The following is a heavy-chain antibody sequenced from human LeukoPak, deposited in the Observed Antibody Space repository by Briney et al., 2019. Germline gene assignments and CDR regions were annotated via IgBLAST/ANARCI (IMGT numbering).Heavy chain of an antibody. CDR2: IYPGDSDT. J-gene: IGHJ6*02. Sequence: GESLKISCKGSGYRFTDYWIGWVRQMPGKGLEWMGIIYPGDSDTRYSPSFQGQVTISADKSINTAHLQWSSLKASDTAMYYCARGAAGTTPNYYYFGLDVWGQGTTVRVSS. V-gene: IGHV5-51*01. CDR1: GYRFTDYW. CDR3: ARGAAGTTPNYYYFGLDV. D-gene: IGHD1-7*01.